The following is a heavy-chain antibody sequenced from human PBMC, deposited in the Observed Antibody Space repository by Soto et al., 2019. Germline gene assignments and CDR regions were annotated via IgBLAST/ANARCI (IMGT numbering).Heavy chain of an antibody. D-gene: IGHD1-26*01. CDR2: INPNSGGT. V-gene: IGHV1-2*04. J-gene: IGHJ6*02. Sequence: ASVKVSCKASGYTFTGYYMHWVRQAPGQGLEWMGWINPNSGGTNYAQKFQGWVTMTRDTSISTAYMELSRLRSDDTAVYYCARFWDPYSRTYYYGMDGWGQGTTVTVAS. CDR3: ARFWDPYSRTYYYGMDG. CDR1: GYTFTGYY.